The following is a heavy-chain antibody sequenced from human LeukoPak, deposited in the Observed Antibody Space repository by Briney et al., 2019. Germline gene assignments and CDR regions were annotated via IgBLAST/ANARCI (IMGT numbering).Heavy chain of an antibody. CDR3: ARDGHSSSWGDY. CDR1: GFPFSSHW. D-gene: IGHD6-13*01. Sequence: AGGSLRLSCAASGFPFSSHWLSWFRQSPGKGLEWVAHINQDGSEKYYVDSVKGRFTISRDNARNSQYLQMNSLRAEDTAVYYCARDGHSSSWGDYWGQGTLVTVSS. J-gene: IGHJ4*02. V-gene: IGHV3-7*03. CDR2: INQDGSEK.